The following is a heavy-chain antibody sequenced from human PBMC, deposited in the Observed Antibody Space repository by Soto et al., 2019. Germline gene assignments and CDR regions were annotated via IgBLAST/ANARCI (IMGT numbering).Heavy chain of an antibody. Sequence: SVKVSCKASGGTFSSYAISWVRQAPGQGLEWMGGIIPIFGTANYAQKFQGRVTITADESTSTAYMELSSLRSEDTAVYYCAGRPHYGDEHYGMDVWGQGTTVTVSS. CDR2: IIPIFGTA. V-gene: IGHV1-69*13. J-gene: IGHJ6*02. CDR1: GGTFSSYA. CDR3: AGRPHYGDEHYGMDV. D-gene: IGHD4-17*01.